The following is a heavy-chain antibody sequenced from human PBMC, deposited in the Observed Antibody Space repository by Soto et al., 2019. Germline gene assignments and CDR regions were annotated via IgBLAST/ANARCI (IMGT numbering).Heavy chain of an antibody. Sequence: QVQLVESGEGLVNPGGSLRLSCVASGFTFSAYYMSWFRRAPGKGWGWVPYISSSSSYTNYADSVKGRFTISRDNAKNSLYLQMNSLRAEDTAVYYCARDHHRYSGYDYVDYWGQGTLVTVSS. CDR2: ISSSSSYT. V-gene: IGHV3-11*05. J-gene: IGHJ4*02. CDR3: ARDHHRYSGYDYVDY. D-gene: IGHD5-12*01. CDR1: GFTFSAYY.